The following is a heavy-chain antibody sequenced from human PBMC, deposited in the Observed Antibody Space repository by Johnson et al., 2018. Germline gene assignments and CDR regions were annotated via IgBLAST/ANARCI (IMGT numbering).Heavy chain of an antibody. CDR1: GLSFEDYG. V-gene: IGHV3-20*04. Sequence: VQLLESGGGVVRPGGSLILSCGASGLSFEDYGLSWVRQVPGKGLVWVAGINGNAGRNGYADSVRGRFTISRDNAKNSLYLQLKSLEVEDTALYYCARAIRNYCYTTSCFAQYFQHWGQGTLVTVSS. J-gene: IGHJ1*01. CDR3: ARAIRNYCYTTSCFAQYFQH. CDR2: INGNAGRN. D-gene: IGHD3-16*02.